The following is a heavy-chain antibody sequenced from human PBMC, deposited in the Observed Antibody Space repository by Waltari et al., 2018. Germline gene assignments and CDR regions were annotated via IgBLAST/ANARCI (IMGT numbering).Heavy chain of an antibody. CDR3: AKVPIGGDYYGMDV. D-gene: IGHD3-16*01. V-gene: IGHV3-23*01. Sequence: EVQLLESGGGLVQPGGSLRLSCAASGFTFRSNAISWLRRAPGKGLEWVSAISGSGGSTYYADSVKGRFTISRDNSKNTLYLQMNSLRAEDTAVYYCAKVPIGGDYYGMDVWGQGTTVTVSS. CDR1: GFTFRSNA. CDR2: ISGSGGST. J-gene: IGHJ6*02.